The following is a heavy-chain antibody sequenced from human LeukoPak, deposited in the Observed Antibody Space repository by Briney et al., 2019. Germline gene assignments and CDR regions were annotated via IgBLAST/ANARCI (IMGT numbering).Heavy chain of an antibody. CDR2: IYPGDSDT. V-gene: IGHV5-51*01. CDR3: ATIKGGAGSYGDY. CDR1: GYSSTSYW. J-gene: IGHJ4*02. Sequence: EESLKISCKGSGYSSTSYWIGWVRQMPGKGLEWMGIIYPGDSDTRYSPSFQGQVTISVDKSISTAYLQWSSLKASDTAMYYCATIKGGAGSYGDYWGQGALVIVSS. D-gene: IGHD3-10*01.